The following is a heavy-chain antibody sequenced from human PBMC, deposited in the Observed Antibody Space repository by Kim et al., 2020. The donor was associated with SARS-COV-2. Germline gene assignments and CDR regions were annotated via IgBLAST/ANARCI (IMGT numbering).Heavy chain of an antibody. CDR1: GFTFDDYA. CDR2: ITWDSGTI. V-gene: IGHV3-9*01. J-gene: IGHJ4*02. Sequence: GGSLRLSCAAAGFTFDDYAMHWVRQAPGKGLEWVTGITWDSGTIGYADSVQGRFTVSRDNAKNSLYLQMNSLRAEDTAFYYCTKGTQYYYDGRGYYLDYWGQGTLVTVSS. CDR3: TKGTQYYYDGRGYYLDY. D-gene: IGHD3-22*01.